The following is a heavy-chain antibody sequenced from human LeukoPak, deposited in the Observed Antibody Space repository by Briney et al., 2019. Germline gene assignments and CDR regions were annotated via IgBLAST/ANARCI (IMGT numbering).Heavy chain of an antibody. V-gene: IGHV4-59*01. J-gene: IGHJ5*02. CDR3: ARDRYSGYDWGDWFDP. CDR1: GHSISSYY. D-gene: IGHD5-12*01. Sequence: PSETLSLTCTVSGHSISSYYWSWLRQPPGKGLEWVRYIYYSGSNNYNSPLKRRVIISVKTSQNQFSLKMSSVTAADTAVYYCARDRYSGYDWGDWFDPWGQGNLVTVSS. CDR2: IYYSGSN.